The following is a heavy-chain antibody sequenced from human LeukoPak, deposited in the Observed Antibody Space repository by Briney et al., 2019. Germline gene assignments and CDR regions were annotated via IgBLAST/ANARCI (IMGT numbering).Heavy chain of an antibody. CDR1: GFTFTSSA. V-gene: IGHV1-58*01. CDR3: AADAFYLNFDY. CDR2: IVVGSGNT. D-gene: IGHD2/OR15-2a*01. Sequence: SVKVSCKASGFTFTSSAVQWVRQARGQRLEWIGWIVVGSGNTNYAQRFQERVTITRDMSTSTAYMELSSLRSEDTAVYYCAADAFYLNFDYWGQGTLVTVSS. J-gene: IGHJ4*02.